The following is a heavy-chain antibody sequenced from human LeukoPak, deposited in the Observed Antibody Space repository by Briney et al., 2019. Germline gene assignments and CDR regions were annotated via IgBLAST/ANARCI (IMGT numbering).Heavy chain of an antibody. Sequence: GKSLRPHWAASGFTFRSYGMHWVRQAPGKGLEWVAVIWYDGINKFHADSVKGRFTISRDNSKNTVYLQMNSLRAEDTAVYYCTRERKAGIAAFDYWGQAAMPTVSS. D-gene: IGHD6-13*01. V-gene: IGHV3-33*08. CDR2: IWYDGINK. J-gene: IGHJ4*02. CDR3: TRERKAGIAAFDY. CDR1: GFTFRSYG.